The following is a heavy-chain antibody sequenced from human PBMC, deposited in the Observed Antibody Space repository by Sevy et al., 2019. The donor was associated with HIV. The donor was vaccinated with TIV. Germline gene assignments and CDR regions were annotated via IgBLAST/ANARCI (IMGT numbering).Heavy chain of an antibody. CDR3: AKLASCGGDCYYFDF. D-gene: IGHD2-21*02. Sequence: ASVKVSCKASGYTFTDYDITWVRQVTGQGLELVGWMNPNSGHTAYTENFQGRVSTTRDTSISTAYMELSSLRSEDTAVYYCAKLASCGGDCYYFDFWGQGILVTVSS. V-gene: IGHV1-8*01. J-gene: IGHJ4*02. CDR1: GYTFTDYD. CDR2: MNPNSGHT.